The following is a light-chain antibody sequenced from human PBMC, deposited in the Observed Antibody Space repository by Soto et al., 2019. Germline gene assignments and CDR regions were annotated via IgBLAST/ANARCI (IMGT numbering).Light chain of an antibody. J-gene: IGKJ1*01. CDR3: QQYKSYWT. Sequence: DIQMTQSPSTLSASVGDRVTITFRASRSVGTWLAWYQQKPGKAPKVLIYDVSTLKSGVPSRFSGSASATEFTLSISSLQPDDVATYYCQQYKSYWTFGQGTKVDI. CDR2: DVS. CDR1: RSVGTW. V-gene: IGKV1-5*01.